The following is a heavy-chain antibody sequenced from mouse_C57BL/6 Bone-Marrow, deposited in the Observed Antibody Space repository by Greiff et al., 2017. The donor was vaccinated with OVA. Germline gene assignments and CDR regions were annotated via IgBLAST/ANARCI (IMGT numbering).Heavy chain of an antibody. J-gene: IGHJ1*03. CDR2: INPNNGGT. D-gene: IGHD2-14*01. CDR1: GYTFTDYN. CDR3: ARWGVPTWYFDV. Sequence: VQLQQSGPELVKPGASVKIPCKASGYTFTDYNMDWVKQSHGKSLEWIGDINPNNGGTIYNQKFKGKATLTVDKSSSTAFMELRSLTSEDTAVYYCARWGVPTWYFDVWGTGTTVTVSS. V-gene: IGHV1-18*01.